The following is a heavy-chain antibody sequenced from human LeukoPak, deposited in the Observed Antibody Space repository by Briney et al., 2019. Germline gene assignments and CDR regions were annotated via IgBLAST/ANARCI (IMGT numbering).Heavy chain of an antibody. Sequence: ASVKVSCKASGYTFTGYYMHWVRQAPGQGLEWMGWINPNSGGTNYAQKFQGRVTMTRDTSISTAYMELSRLRSDDTAVYYCARDRSCSSTSCYVAVMDYWGQGTLVTVSS. J-gene: IGHJ4*02. CDR1: GYTFTGYY. D-gene: IGHD2-2*01. CDR3: ARDRSCSSTSCYVAVMDY. V-gene: IGHV1-2*02. CDR2: INPNSGGT.